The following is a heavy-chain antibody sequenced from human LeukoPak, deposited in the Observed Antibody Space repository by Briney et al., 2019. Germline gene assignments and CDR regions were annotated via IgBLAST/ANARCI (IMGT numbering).Heavy chain of an antibody. Sequence: GGSLRLSCAASGFTFSSYWMHWVRQAPGKGLVWVSRINSDGSSTSYADSVKGRFTISRDNAKNTLYLQMNSLRAEDTAVYYCARDPGGIDYYYGMDVWGQGTTVTVSS. CDR2: INSDGSST. D-gene: IGHD1-14*01. CDR3: ARDPGGIDYYYGMDV. J-gene: IGHJ6*02. CDR1: GFTFSSYW. V-gene: IGHV3-74*01.